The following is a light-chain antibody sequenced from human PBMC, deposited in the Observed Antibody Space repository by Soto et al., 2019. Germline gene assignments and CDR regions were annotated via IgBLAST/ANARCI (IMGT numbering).Light chain of an antibody. CDR2: AAS. V-gene: IGKV1-39*01. CDR3: KQSYSIPIT. J-gene: IGKJ5*01. CDR1: PSIGTY. Sequence: DIQMTQSPSSLSASVGDRVTITCRASPSIGTYLNWYQHKLGKAPKLLIYAASSLQGGVPSRFTGSGSGTDFTLTINSLQPEDFATYFCKQSYSIPITFGQGTRLEIK.